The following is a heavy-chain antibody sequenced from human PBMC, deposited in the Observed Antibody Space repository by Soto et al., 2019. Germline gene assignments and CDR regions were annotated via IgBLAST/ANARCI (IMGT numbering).Heavy chain of an antibody. CDR3: TTAGTHSGYDWTDY. D-gene: IGHD5-12*01. Sequence: GGSLRLSCAASGFTFSDYYMSWVRQAPGKGLEWVSYISSSGSTIYYADSVKGRFTISRDNAKNTLYLQMNSLKTEDTAVYYCTTAGTHSGYDWTDYWGQGTLVTVSS. CDR1: GFTFSDYY. V-gene: IGHV3-11*01. CDR2: ISSSGSTI. J-gene: IGHJ4*02.